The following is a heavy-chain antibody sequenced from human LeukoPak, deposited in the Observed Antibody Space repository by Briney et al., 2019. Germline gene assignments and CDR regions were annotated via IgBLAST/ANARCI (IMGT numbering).Heavy chain of an antibody. D-gene: IGHD1-1*01. CDR2: IKQDGSEK. CDR3: ARDLRATTSPGSPQY. V-gene: IGHV3-7*01. Sequence: GGSLRLSCAASGFTFSSYWMTWVRQAPGKGLAWVANIKQDGSEKYYVDSVKGRFTISGDNAKNSLYLQMNSLRAEDTAVYYCARDLRATTSPGSPQYWGQGTLVTVSS. J-gene: IGHJ4*02. CDR1: GFTFSSYW.